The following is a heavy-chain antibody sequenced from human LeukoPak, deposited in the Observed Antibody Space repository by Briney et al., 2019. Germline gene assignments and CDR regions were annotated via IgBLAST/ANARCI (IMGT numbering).Heavy chain of an antibody. CDR2: VYGNGNT. CDR3: VRERLGAIVEN. D-gene: IGHD3-16*02. CDR1: GFIVANDR. V-gene: IGHV3-53*01. Sequence: GGSLRLSCAASGFIVANDRMSWVRQPPGKGLKWVSTVYGNGNTAYTDSVKGRFTISRDNSKNTLLLQMNGLRAEDTAVYFCVRERLGAIVENWGQGVLVIVSS. J-gene: IGHJ4*02.